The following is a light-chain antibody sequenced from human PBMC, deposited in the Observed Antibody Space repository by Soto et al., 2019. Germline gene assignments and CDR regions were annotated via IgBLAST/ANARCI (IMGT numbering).Light chain of an antibody. J-gene: IGKJ1*01. CDR1: QSISSSF. V-gene: IGKV3-20*01. Sequence: EIVLTQSPGTLSLSPGERATLSCRASQSISSSFVAWYQQKPGQAPRLLMYGASSRATGIPDRFRGSGSGTDFTLTIFRLEPGDSAVYYCQQYDNSPGTFGQGTKVEIK. CDR3: QQYDNSPGT. CDR2: GAS.